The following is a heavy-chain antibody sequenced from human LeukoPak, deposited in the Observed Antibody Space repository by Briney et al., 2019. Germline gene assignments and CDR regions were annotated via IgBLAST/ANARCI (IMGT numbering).Heavy chain of an antibody. J-gene: IGHJ4*02. CDR3: ARRGGSYNDY. V-gene: IGHV3-74*01. Sequence: PGGSLRLSCAASGFTFSSYWMHWVRQAPGKGLVWVSRISSDGSTTSYADSAKGRFTISRDNAKNTLYLQMSSLRAEDTAVYYCARRGGSYNDYWGQGTLVTVSS. D-gene: IGHD1-26*01. CDR2: ISSDGSTT. CDR1: GFTFSSYW.